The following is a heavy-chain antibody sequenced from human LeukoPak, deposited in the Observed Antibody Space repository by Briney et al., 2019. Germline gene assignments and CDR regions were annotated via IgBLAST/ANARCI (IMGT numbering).Heavy chain of an antibody. D-gene: IGHD6-13*01. V-gene: IGHV3-23*01. CDR3: AKSNSSSWPYYFDY. Sequence: PGGSLRLSCAASGFTFSSYAMSWVRQAPGKGLEWVSAISGSGGSTYYADSVKGRFSISRDNSKNTLYLQMNTLRAEDTAVYYCAKSNSSSWPYYFDYWGQGTLVTVSS. CDR1: GFTFSSYA. CDR2: ISGSGGST. J-gene: IGHJ4*02.